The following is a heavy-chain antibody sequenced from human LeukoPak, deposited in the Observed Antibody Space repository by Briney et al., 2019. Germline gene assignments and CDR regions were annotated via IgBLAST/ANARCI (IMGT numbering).Heavy chain of an antibody. CDR2: ISYDGSNK. J-gene: IGHJ4*02. V-gene: IGHV3-30*18. Sequence: GGSLRLSCAASGFTFSSYGMHWVRQAPGKGLEWVAVISYDGSNKYYADSVKGRFTISRDNSKITLYLQMNSLRAEDTAVYYCAKDLSSGWYEGTFDYWGQGTLVTVSS. CDR1: GFTFSSYG. CDR3: AKDLSSGWYEGTFDY. D-gene: IGHD6-19*01.